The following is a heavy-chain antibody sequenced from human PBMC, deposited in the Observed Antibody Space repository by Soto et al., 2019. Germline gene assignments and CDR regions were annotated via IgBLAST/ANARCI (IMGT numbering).Heavy chain of an antibody. CDR2: ISPYSGNT. CDR3: ATVDSYCTPTPQDV. D-gene: IGHD5-12*01. J-gene: IGHJ6*01. CDR1: GYIFVNYG. Sequence: QVQLVQSGDEVRKPGSSVKVSCKASGYIFVNYGIAWVRQAPGQGLEWMGWISPYSGNTHYASKVQGRLTMSTDTFTSSAYMDLGWLTSDGTAVYCCATVDSYCTPTPQDVWGQGTTVTVSS. V-gene: IGHV1-18*01.